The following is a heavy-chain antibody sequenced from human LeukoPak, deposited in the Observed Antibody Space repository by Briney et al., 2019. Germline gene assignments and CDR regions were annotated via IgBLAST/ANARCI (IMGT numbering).Heavy chain of an antibody. CDR2: INPNGGST. D-gene: IGHD2-15*01. V-gene: IGHV1-46*01. CDR1: GYSFSNYY. CDR3: ARVDCSADGCYSLFDS. Sequence: GASVKASCKTSGYSFSNYYIHWVRQAPGQGLEWVGIINPNGGSTGYAQKFQGRVTMTRDTSTSTVYMELSSLRSEDTAVYYCARVDCSADGCYSLFDSWGQGTLVTVSS. J-gene: IGHJ4*02.